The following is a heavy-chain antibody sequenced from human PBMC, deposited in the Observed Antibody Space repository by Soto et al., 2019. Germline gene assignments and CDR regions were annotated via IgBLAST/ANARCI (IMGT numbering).Heavy chain of an antibody. Sequence: QVQLVQSGAEVKKPGASVKVSCKASGYTFTSYAMHWVRQAPGQRLEWMGWINAGNGNTKYSQKFQGRVTITRDTSASTAYMELSSLRSEDTAVYYCARRRITIFGVVIRNWFDPWGQGTLVTVSS. CDR1: GYTFTSYA. V-gene: IGHV1-3*01. CDR3: ARRRITIFGVVIRNWFDP. J-gene: IGHJ5*02. D-gene: IGHD3-3*01. CDR2: INAGNGNT.